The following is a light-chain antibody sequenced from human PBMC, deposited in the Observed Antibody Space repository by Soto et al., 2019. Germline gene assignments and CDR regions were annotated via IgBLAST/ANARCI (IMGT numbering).Light chain of an antibody. CDR2: AAS. CDR1: QGISSY. J-gene: IGKJ2*01. CDR3: QQYKSYYT. V-gene: IGKV1-8*01. Sequence: AIRMTQSPSSFSASPGDRVTITCRASQGISSYLAWYQQKPGKAPKLLIYAASTLQSGVPSRFSGSGSGTDFTITISCLQSEDFATYYYQQYKSYYTLGQGTKLEIK.